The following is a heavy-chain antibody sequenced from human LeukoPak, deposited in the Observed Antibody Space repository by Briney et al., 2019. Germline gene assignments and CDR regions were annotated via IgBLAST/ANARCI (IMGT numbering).Heavy chain of an antibody. CDR2: IKSKTDGGTT. V-gene: IGHV3-15*01. D-gene: IGHD4-17*01. CDR3: TKDPNGDYIGAFDP. CDR1: GFIFSNAW. J-gene: IGHJ5*02. Sequence: GGSLRLSCAASGFIFSNAWMTWVRQAPGKGLEWVGRIKSKTDGGTTDYAAPVKGRFAISRDDSTNTLYLQMNSLRADDTAIYYCTKDPNGDYIGAFDPWGQGTPVTVSS.